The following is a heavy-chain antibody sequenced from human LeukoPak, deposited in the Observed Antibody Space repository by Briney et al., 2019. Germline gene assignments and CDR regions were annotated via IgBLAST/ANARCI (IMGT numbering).Heavy chain of an antibody. CDR3: ARDLSAVAGKDRTDY. CDR2: ISSSGTTM. Sequence: PGGSLGLSCAASGFTFSDHYMSWVRQAPGRGLEWLSSISSSGTTMYYADSVKGRFTISRDNTKNSMFLQMNSLRVEDTAVYYCARDLSAVAGKDRTDYWGQGTLVTVSS. D-gene: IGHD6-19*01. V-gene: IGHV3-11*04. CDR1: GFTFSDHY. J-gene: IGHJ4*02.